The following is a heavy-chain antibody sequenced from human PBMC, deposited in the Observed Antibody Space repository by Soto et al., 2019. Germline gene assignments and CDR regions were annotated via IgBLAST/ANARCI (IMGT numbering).Heavy chain of an antibody. Sequence: EVQLVQSGGGSVQPGGSLRLSCAASGLTVTSNYMNWVRQVPGKGLEWVSVIYAGANAYYADSVRGRFTVSRDNSKNTLYLQMSSLRAEDTAVYYCGREEEAFDIWGQGTMVTVSS. J-gene: IGHJ3*02. CDR3: GREEEAFDI. CDR1: GLTVTSNY. CDR2: IYAGANA. V-gene: IGHV3-66*01.